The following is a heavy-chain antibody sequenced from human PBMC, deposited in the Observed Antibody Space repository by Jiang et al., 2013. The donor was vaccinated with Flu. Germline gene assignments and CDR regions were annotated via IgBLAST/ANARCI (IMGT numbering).Heavy chain of an antibody. Sequence: TCAVYGGSFRGYYWNWIRQPPGKGLEWIGEINHSGSTNYNPSLKSRVTISVDTSKSQFSLRLSSVTAADTAVYYCARSGGYSTSSSFLDYWGQGTLVTVSS. CDR1: GGSFRGYY. V-gene: IGHV4-34*01. CDR2: INHSGST. D-gene: IGHD6-6*01. J-gene: IGHJ4*02. CDR3: ARSGGYSTSSSFLDY.